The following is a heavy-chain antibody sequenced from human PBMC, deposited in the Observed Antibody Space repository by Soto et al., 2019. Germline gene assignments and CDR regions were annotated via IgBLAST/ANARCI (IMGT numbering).Heavy chain of an antibody. CDR3: ARAPSSWLDS. V-gene: IGHV3-74*01. D-gene: IGHD6-13*01. J-gene: IGHJ4*02. CDR2: INSDGSST. Sequence: EVQLVESGGDLVQPGGSLRLSCAVSGFTFSSYWMHWVRQAPGKGLVWVSRINSDGSSTSYGDSVKGRFIISRDNAKNTLYLQMSSLRVEATAVYDCARAPSSWLDSWGQGTLVTVSS. CDR1: GFTFSSYW.